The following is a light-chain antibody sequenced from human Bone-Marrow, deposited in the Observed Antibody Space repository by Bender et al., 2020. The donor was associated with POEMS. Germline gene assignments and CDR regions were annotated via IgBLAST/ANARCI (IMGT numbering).Light chain of an antibody. CDR3: ASHAGNNNLI. CDR2: EVT. J-gene: IGLJ2*01. Sequence: QSALTQPPSASGSPGQSVAIACTRSNTDIANFDYVSWFQQHAGKAPKLIISEVTKRPSGVSDRFSGSKSGHTASLTVSGLQPEDEADYYCASHAGNNNLIFGGGTKLTVL. V-gene: IGLV2-8*01. CDR1: NTDIANFDY.